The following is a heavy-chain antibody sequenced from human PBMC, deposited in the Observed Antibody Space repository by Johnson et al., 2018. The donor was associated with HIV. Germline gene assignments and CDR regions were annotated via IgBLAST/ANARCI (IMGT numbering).Heavy chain of an antibody. Sequence: VQLVESGGGLIQPGGSLRVSCAASGFSVSGNYMSWVRQAPGKGLEWVSSIYVWGNTYSADSVKGRFTISRDNSENTLYLQMNRLRAEDTAVYYCARAYYDSRGYYPHAFHVWGQGTVVTVSS. V-gene: IGHV3-53*01. D-gene: IGHD3-22*01. CDR3: ARAYYDSRGYYPHAFHV. CDR1: GFSVSGNY. CDR2: IYVWGNT. J-gene: IGHJ3*01.